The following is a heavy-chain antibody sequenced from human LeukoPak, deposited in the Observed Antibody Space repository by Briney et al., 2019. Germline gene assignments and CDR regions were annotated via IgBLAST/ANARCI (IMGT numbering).Heavy chain of an antibody. Sequence: GGSLRLSCAASGFTFSSYWMHWVRQAPGKGLVWVSRINSDGSSTSYADSVKGRFTISRDNAKNSLYLQMNSLRAEDTAVYYCASLATISRIDYWGQGTLVTVSS. D-gene: IGHD5-12*01. CDR2: INSDGSST. V-gene: IGHV3-74*01. J-gene: IGHJ4*02. CDR1: GFTFSSYW. CDR3: ASLATISRIDY.